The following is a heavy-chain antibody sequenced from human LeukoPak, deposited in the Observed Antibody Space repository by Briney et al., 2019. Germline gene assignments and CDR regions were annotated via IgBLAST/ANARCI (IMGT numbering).Heavy chain of an antibody. CDR2: ISAYNGNT. Sequence: GASVKVSCKASGYTFNNFGISWVRQAPGQGLEWMGWISAYNGNTNYAQKLQGRVTMTTDTTTSTAYMDLRSLRSDDTAVYYCARDLDSSYYYDSSGPFDWGQGTLVTVSS. V-gene: IGHV1-18*01. CDR1: GYTFNNFG. CDR3: ARDLDSSYYYDSSGPFD. J-gene: IGHJ4*02. D-gene: IGHD3-22*01.